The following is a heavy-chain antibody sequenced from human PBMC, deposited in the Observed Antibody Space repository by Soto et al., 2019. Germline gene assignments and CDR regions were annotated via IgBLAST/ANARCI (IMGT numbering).Heavy chain of an antibody. CDR1: GFTFSSYG. D-gene: IGHD3-10*01. Sequence: PGGSLRLSCAASGFTFSSYGMHWVRQAPGKGLEWVAVIWYDGSNKYYADSVKGRFTISRDNSKNTLYLQMNSLRAEDTAVYYCARDRITMVRGALYYFDYWGQGTLVTVSS. CDR3: ARDRITMVRGALYYFDY. J-gene: IGHJ4*02. CDR2: IWYDGSNK. V-gene: IGHV3-33*01.